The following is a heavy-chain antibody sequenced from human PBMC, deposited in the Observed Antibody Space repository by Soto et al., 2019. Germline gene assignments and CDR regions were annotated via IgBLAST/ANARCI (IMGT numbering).Heavy chain of an antibody. J-gene: IGHJ4*02. Sequence: SETLSLTCVVSGGSLSSYYWSWIRQPPGKGLEWTGYIYYSGSTNYNPSLKSRVTISVDKSKNQFSLKLSSVTAADTAVYYCARAGYGGNRGDYWGQGTLVTV. V-gene: IGHV4-59*12. CDR1: GGSLSSYY. D-gene: IGHD4-17*01. CDR3: ARAGYGGNRGDY. CDR2: IYYSGST.